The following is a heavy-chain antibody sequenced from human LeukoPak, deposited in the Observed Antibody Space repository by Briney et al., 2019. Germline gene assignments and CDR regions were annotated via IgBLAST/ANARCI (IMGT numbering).Heavy chain of an antibody. CDR3: AKVRRDDYGGNSERYYYGMDV. CDR1: GFTFSSYA. J-gene: IGHJ6*02. D-gene: IGHD4-23*01. V-gene: IGHV3-21*04. Sequence: GGSLRLSCAASGFTFSSYAMSWVRQAPGKGLEWVSYISSSSNYIYYADSVKGRFTFSRDNAKKSLYLQMNSLRAEDTAVYYCAKVRRDDYGGNSERYYYGMDVWGQGTTVTVSS. CDR2: ISSSSNYI.